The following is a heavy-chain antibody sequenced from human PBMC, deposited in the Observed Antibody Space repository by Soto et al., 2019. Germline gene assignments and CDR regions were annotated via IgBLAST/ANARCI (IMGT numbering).Heavy chain of an antibody. CDR2: ISSSSSYI. Sequence: GGSLRLSCAASGFTFSSYSMNWVRQAPGKGLEWVSSISSSSSYIYYADSVKGRFTISRDNAKNSLYLQMNSLRAEDPAVYYGARDRGQQLGDYGMDVWGQGTTVTVAS. CDR3: ARDRGQQLGDYGMDV. V-gene: IGHV3-21*01. D-gene: IGHD6-13*01. J-gene: IGHJ6*02. CDR1: GFTFSSYS.